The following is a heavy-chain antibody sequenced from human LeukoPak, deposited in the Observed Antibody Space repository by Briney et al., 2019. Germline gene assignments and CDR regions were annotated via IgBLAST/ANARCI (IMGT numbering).Heavy chain of an antibody. Sequence: PSETLSLTCIVSGGSISSYYWSWIRQPPGKGLEWIGYIYYSGSTNYNPSLKSRVTISVDTSKNQFSLKLSSVTAADTAVYYCAREGGFFRPLDYSGQGTLVTVSS. CDR2: IYYSGST. D-gene: IGHD3-3*01. J-gene: IGHJ4*02. CDR1: GGSISSYY. CDR3: AREGGFFRPLDY. V-gene: IGHV4-59*12.